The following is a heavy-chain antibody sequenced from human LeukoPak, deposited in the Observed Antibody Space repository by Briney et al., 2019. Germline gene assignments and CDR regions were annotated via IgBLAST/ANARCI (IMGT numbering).Heavy chain of an antibody. D-gene: IGHD3-22*01. V-gene: IGHV3-11*04. CDR3: ARSLIVASEDY. CDR1: GFRLDSFY. J-gene: IGHJ4*02. CDR2: LSASGAVP. Sequence: PGGSLRLSRAASGFRLDSFYMGLIRQVPGKGLDYIALLSASGAVPYYAESVEGRFTISRDNAKNSVSLQMNSLSADDTAIYYCARSLIVASEDYWGQGTQVIVSS.